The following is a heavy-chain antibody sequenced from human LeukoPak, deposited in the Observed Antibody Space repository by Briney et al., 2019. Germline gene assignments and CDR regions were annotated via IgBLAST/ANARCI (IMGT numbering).Heavy chain of an antibody. CDR3: ARDLLDSSGCLAY. CDR1: GYTFTGYY. CDR2: INPDSGGT. J-gene: IGHJ4*02. Sequence: ASVKVSCKASGYTFTGYYVHWVRQAPRQGLEWMGWINPDSGGTNYAQNFQGRATMTRDTSISTVYIEVSRRRSDDTAVYYCARDLLDSSGCLAYWGQGTLVTVSS. V-gene: IGHV1-2*02. D-gene: IGHD6-19*01.